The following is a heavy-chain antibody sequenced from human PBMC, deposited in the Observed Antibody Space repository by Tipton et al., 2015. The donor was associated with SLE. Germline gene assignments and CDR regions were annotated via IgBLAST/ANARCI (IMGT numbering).Heavy chain of an antibody. V-gene: IGHV4-4*02. D-gene: IGHD1-1*01. CDR2: IYYSGST. CDR3: ARGNWQDY. J-gene: IGHJ4*02. Sequence: SLRLSCAVSGGSISSSNWWSWVRQPPGKGLEWIGYIYYSGSTNYNPSLKSRVTISVDTSKNQFSLKLSSVTAADTAVYYCARGNWQDYWGQGTLVTVSS. CDR1: GGSISSSNW.